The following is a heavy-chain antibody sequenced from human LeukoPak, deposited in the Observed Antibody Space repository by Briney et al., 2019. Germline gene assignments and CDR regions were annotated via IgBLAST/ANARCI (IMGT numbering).Heavy chain of an antibody. J-gene: IGHJ4*02. CDR2: IYTSGST. CDR1: GGSISSGSYS. CDR3: ASSTGSGSYYPLFDY. Sequence: SETLSLTCTVSGGSISSGSYSWRWIRQPAGKGLEWIGRIYTSGSTNYNPSLKSRVTISVDTSKNQFSMKLSSVTAADTAVYYCASSTGSGSYYPLFDYWGQRTMVTVCS. V-gene: IGHV4-61*02. D-gene: IGHD3-10*01.